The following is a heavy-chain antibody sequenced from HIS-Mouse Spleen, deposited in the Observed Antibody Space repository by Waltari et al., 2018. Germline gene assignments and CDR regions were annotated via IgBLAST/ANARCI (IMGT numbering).Heavy chain of an antibody. Sequence: QVQLQQWGAGLLKPSETLSLTCAVYGGSFSGYYWSWIRQPPGKGLEWIGEINHSGSTNYHPSLKSRVTISVDTSKNQFSLKLSSVTAADTAVYYCARFNIVTRLFDLWGRGTLVTVSS. J-gene: IGHJ2*01. D-gene: IGHD2-21*01. CDR2: INHSGST. V-gene: IGHV4-34*01. CDR3: ARFNIVTRLFDL. CDR1: GGSFSGYY.